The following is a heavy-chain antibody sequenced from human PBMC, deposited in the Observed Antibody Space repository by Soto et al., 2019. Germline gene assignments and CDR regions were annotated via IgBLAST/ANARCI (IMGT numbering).Heavy chain of an antibody. CDR3: ARTFNGYPAY. CDR1: GFSLSTGGMC. D-gene: IGHD5-18*01. CDR2: VDWDDDK. J-gene: IGHJ4*02. V-gene: IGHV2-70*20. Sequence: SGPTLVNPTQTLTLTCTFSGFSLSTGGMCVRWVRKPPVKALEWLALVDWDDDKYYITSLRTRLTISKDTSRNQVVLTMTNMDPVDTATYSCARTFNGYPAYWGQGTLVTVSS.